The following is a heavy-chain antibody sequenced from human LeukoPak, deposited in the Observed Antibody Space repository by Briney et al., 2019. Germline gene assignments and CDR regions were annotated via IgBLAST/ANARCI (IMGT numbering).Heavy chain of an antibody. CDR2: ISSSGST. CDR3: ARVGRGDHTWGSYYCDH. V-gene: IGHV4-59*13. J-gene: IGHJ4*02. Sequence: SETLSLTCTVSGDSFSSYHWSWLRQPPAKALEWIGYISSSGSTSYNPSLKSRLTISVDTSKNQFSLKLSSVTAADTAVYYCARVGRGDHTWGSYYCDHWGQGTLVSVSS. D-gene: IGHD3-16*01. CDR1: GDSFSSYH.